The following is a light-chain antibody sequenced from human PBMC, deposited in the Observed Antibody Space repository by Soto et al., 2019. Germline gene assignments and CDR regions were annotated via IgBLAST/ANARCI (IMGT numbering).Light chain of an antibody. CDR1: QTISTY. CDR2: AAS. J-gene: IGKJ2*01. CDR3: QQSRGIPYT. V-gene: IGKV1-39*01. Sequence: DIQMTQSPSSLSASVGDRVTITCRASQTISTYLNWYQQEPGKAPKLLIYAASSLQSGVPSRFSGSGSGTDVTLTISSLHPEDFAAYYCQQSRGIPYTFGQGTKLEIK.